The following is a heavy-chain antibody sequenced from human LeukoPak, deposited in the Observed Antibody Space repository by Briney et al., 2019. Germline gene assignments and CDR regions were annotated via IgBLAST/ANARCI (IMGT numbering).Heavy chain of an antibody. CDR3: ARPPPYSSSYYDY. Sequence: GASVKVSCKASGSTFSSYYMHWVRQAPGQGLEWMGIINPGSGGTSYAQKFQGRVTMTRDTPTSTVYMELSGLTSEDTAVYYCARPPPYSSSYYDYWGQGTLVTVSS. V-gene: IGHV1-46*01. D-gene: IGHD6-13*01. CDR1: GSTFSSYY. CDR2: INPGSGGT. J-gene: IGHJ4*02.